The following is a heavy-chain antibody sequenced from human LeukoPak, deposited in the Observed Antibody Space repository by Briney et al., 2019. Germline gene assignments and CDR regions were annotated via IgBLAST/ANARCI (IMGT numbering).Heavy chain of an antibody. CDR2: INPNSGGT. J-gene: IGHJ6*03. D-gene: IGHD6-6*01. V-gene: IGHV1-2*02. CDR3: AREPSSSPTHYYMDV. CDR1: GYTFTGYY. Sequence: ASVKVSCKASGYTFTGYYMHWVRQAPGQGLEWMGWINPNSGGTNYAQKFQGRVTMTRDTSISTAYMELSRLRSDDTAVYYCAREPSSSPTHYYMDVWGKGTTVTVSS.